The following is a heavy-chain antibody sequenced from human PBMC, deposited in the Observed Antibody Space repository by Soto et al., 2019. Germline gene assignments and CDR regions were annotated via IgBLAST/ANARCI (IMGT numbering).Heavy chain of an antibody. J-gene: IGHJ4*02. CDR2: ISYDGSNK. Sequence: QVQLVESGGGVVQPGRSLRLSCAASGFTFSSYAMHWVRQAPGKGLEWVAVISYDGSNKYYADSVKGRFTISRDNSKNTLYLQMNSLRAEDTAVYYCARDAGYCISTSCYTFDYWGQGTLVTVSS. CDR1: GFTFSSYA. V-gene: IGHV3-30-3*01. D-gene: IGHD2-2*02. CDR3: ARDAGYCISTSCYTFDY.